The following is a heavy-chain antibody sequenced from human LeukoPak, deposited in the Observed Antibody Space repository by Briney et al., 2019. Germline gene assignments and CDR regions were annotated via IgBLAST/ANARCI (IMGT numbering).Heavy chain of an antibody. Sequence: QSGGSLRLSCAASGFTFSSYEMNWVRQAPGKGLEWVSHISSSGSTIYYADSVKGRFTISRDNAKNSLYLQMNSLRAEDTAVYYCARDSLGHYGDDYWYFDLWGRGTLVTVSS. CDR2: ISSSGSTI. CDR3: ARDSLGHYGDDYWYFDL. D-gene: IGHD4-17*01. CDR1: GFTFSSYE. V-gene: IGHV3-48*03. J-gene: IGHJ2*01.